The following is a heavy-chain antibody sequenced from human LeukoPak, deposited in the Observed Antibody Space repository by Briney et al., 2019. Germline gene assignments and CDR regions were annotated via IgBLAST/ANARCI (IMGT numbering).Heavy chain of an antibody. D-gene: IGHD3-16*02. Sequence: SETLSLTCTVSGGSISSYYWSWIRQPAGKGLEWIGHIYSSGRPNYNPSLKSRVTMSVDTSKNQFSLKLSSVTAADTAVYYCARDIGSRVNWYFDLWGRSTLVTVSS. CDR3: ARDIGSRVNWYFDL. CDR2: IYSSGRP. J-gene: IGHJ2*01. CDR1: GGSISSYY. V-gene: IGHV4-4*07.